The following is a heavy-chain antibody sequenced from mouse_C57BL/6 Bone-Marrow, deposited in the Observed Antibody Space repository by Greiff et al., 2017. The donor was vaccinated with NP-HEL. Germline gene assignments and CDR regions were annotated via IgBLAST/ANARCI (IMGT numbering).Heavy chain of an antibody. CDR1: GYAFSSSW. D-gene: IGHD1-1*01. J-gene: IGHJ2*01. CDR3: AREVYYGTDFDY. Sequence: QVQLQQSGPELVKPGASVKISCKASGYAFSSSWMNWVKQRPGKGLEWIGRISPGDGDTNYNGKFKGKATLTADKSSSTAYMQLSSLTSEDSAVYFCAREVYYGTDFDYWGQGTTLTVSS. V-gene: IGHV1-82*01. CDR2: ISPGDGDT.